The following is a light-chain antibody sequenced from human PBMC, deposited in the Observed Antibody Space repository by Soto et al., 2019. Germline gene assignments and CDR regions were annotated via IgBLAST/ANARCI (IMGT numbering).Light chain of an antibody. V-gene: IGLV2-14*01. CDR3: SSYTSSSTWV. J-gene: IGLJ1*01. Sequence: QSVLTQPASVSGSSGQSITISCTGTSSVVGGYNYVSWYQQHPGKAPKLMIYDVSNRPSGVSNRFSGSKSGNTASLTISGLQAEDEADYYCSSYTSSSTWVFGTGIKVTVL. CDR2: DVS. CDR1: SSVVGGYNY.